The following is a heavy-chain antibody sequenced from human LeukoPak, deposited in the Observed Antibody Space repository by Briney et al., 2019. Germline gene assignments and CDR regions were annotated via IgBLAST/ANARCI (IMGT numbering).Heavy chain of an antibody. V-gene: IGHV3-66*01. J-gene: IGHJ4*02. D-gene: IGHD6-19*01. CDR3: ARTRGSGWYGATFDY. CDR2: IYIGGRT. Sequence: GGSLRLSCVASGFTVSSNYMSWVRQPPGKGLERVSVIYIGGRTLNADSVKDRFTISRDNSKNTVYLQMNSLRVEDTAVYYCARTRGSGWYGATFDYWGQGTLVTVSS. CDR1: GFTVSSNY.